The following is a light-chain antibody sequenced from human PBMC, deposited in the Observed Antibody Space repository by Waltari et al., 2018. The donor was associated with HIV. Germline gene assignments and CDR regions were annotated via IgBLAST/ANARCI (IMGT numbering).Light chain of an antibody. J-gene: IGLJ1*01. Sequence: QSVLTQPPSASGTPGQRVTISCSGSSSNIGSYTVNWYQQLPGTAPKLLIYRNNQWPSGVPDRFSGSKSGTSASLAISGLQSEDEADYSCAAWDDSLNGYVFGTGTKVTVL. V-gene: IGLV1-44*01. CDR3: AAWDDSLNGYV. CDR1: SSNIGSYT. CDR2: RNN.